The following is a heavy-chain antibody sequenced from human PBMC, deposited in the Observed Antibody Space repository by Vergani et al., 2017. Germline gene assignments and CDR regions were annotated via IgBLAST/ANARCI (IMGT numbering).Heavy chain of an antibody. CDR1: GYTLTELS. J-gene: IGHJ5*02. CDR2: FDPEDGET. D-gene: IGHD3-3*01. CDR3: ARDPTYDFWSGSGATFDP. Sequence: QVQLVQSGAEVKKPGASVKVSCKVSGYTLTELSMHWVRQAPGKGLEWMGGFDPEDGETIYAQKFQGRVTMTTDTSTSTAYMELRSLRSDDTAVYYCARDPTYDFWSGSGATFDPWGQGTLVTVSS. V-gene: IGHV1-24*01.